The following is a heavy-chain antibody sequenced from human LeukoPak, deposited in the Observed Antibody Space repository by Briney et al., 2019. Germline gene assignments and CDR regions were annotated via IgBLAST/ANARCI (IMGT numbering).Heavy chain of an antibody. J-gene: IGHJ4*02. CDR2: ISSSGSTI. Sequence: GGSVRLSCAASGLIFSNYEMNWVRQAPGKGLEWVSYISSSGSTIYYADSVKGRFTISRDNSKNTLYLQMNSLRAEDTAVYYCAKDEGHCSSTSCPYYFDYWGQGTLVTVSS. CDR3: AKDEGHCSSTSCPYYFDY. D-gene: IGHD2-2*01. CDR1: GLIFSNYE. V-gene: IGHV3-48*03.